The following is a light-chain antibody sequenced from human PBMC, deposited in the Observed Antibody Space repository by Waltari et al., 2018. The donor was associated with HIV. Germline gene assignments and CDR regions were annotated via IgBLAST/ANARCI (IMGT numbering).Light chain of an antibody. V-gene: IGLV2-14*01. CDR1: RRDVGGYNL. J-gene: IGLJ2*01. Sequence: QSALPQSASVSGSPGQSITISCTGTRRDVGGYNLVSWYQQHPGKAPKLVIYNVSNRPSGVSNRFSGSKSGNTASLTISGLQAEDEAEYYCSSYTSSNTVIFGGGTRVTVL. CDR3: SSYTSSNTVI. CDR2: NVS.